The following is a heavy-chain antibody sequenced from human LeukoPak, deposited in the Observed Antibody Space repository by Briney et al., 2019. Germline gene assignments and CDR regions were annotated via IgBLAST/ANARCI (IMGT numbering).Heavy chain of an antibody. V-gene: IGHV5-51*01. CDR1: GYSFTSYW. J-gene: IGHJ4*02. Sequence: GESLKISCKGSGYSFTSYWIGWVRQMPGKGLEWMGIIYPGDSDTRYSPSFQGQVTISADKSISTAYLQWSSLKASDTAMYYCARQSSTGAAGFRLWDLDYWGQGTLVTVSS. D-gene: IGHD2-15*01. CDR3: ARQSSTGAAGFRLWDLDY. CDR2: IYPGDSDT.